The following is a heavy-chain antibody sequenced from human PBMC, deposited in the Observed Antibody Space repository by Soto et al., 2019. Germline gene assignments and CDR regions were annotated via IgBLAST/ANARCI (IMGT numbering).Heavy chain of an antibody. V-gene: IGHV3-13*05. Sequence: GGSLRLSCAASGFPFSIYDMHWVRQSTGKGLEWVSAIGTAGDPYYPGSVKGRFNISRENAKNSLYLQMNSLRAGDTAVYYCARGRSSWYEYYDAFDSWGQGTRVTVSS. CDR1: GFPFSIYD. CDR2: IGTAGDP. J-gene: IGHJ3*02. D-gene: IGHD6-13*01. CDR3: ARGRSSWYEYYDAFDS.